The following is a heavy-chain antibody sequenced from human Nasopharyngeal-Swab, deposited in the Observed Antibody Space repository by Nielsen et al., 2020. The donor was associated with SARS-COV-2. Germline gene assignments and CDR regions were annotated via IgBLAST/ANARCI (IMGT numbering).Heavy chain of an antibody. J-gene: IGHJ6*02. D-gene: IGHD5-12*01. CDR1: GFTCRSYA. Sequence: GESLKIACAASGFTCRSYAISWVRQAPGKGLEWVSVISGSDHTTYYADSVKGRFTIARDNSKNTVNLQMNSLRVEDTAIYYCAKDRDSGDDSDDYYHYYGMDVWGQGTTVTVFS. V-gene: IGHV3-23*01. CDR3: AKDRDSGDDSDDYYHYYGMDV. CDR2: ISGSDHTT.